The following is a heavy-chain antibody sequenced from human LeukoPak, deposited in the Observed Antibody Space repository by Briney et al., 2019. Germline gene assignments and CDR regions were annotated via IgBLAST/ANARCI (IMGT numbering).Heavy chain of an antibody. CDR2: IYPGDSDT. Sequence: GESLKISCKGSGYSLTSYWIGWVRQMPGKGLEWMGIIYPGDSDTRYSPSFQGQVTISADKSISTAYLQWSSLKASDTAMYYCARRLIAVAGTWWFDPWGQGTLVTVSS. CDR1: GYSLTSYW. CDR3: ARRLIAVAGTWWFDP. D-gene: IGHD6-19*01. J-gene: IGHJ5*02. V-gene: IGHV5-51*01.